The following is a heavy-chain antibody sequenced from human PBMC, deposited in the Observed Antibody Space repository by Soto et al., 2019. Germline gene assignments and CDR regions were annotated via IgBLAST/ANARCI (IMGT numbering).Heavy chain of an antibody. J-gene: IGHJ3*02. CDR2: ISAYNGNT. CDR3: ARGSYCTNGVCRDAFDI. CDR1: GYTFTSYG. D-gene: IGHD2-8*01. V-gene: IGHV1-18*01. Sequence: ASVKVSCKASGYTFTSYGISWVRQAPGQGLEWMGWISAYNGNTNYAQKLQGRVTMTTDTSTSTAYMELRSLRSDDTAVYYCARGSYCTNGVCRDAFDIWGQGKMVTFSS.